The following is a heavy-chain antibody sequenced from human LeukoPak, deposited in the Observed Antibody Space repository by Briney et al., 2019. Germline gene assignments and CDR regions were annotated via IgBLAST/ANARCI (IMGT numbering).Heavy chain of an antibody. CDR3: ARVRIAARLFDY. V-gene: IGHV4-34*01. Sequence: PSETLSLTCAVYGGSFSGYYWGWIRQPPGKGLEWIGEINHSGSTNYNPSLKSRVTISVDTSKNQFSLKLSSVTAADTAVYYCARVRIAARLFDYWGQGTLVTVSS. CDR1: GGSFSGYY. CDR2: INHSGST. D-gene: IGHD6-6*01. J-gene: IGHJ4*02.